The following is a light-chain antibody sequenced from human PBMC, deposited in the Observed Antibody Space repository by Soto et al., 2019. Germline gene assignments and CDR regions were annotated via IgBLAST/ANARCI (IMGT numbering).Light chain of an antibody. V-gene: IGKV3-20*01. CDR1: QSVSSTF. CDR3: QQFDSSVT. CDR2: GAS. J-gene: IGKJ1*01. Sequence: EIVLTQSPGSLSLSPGERATLSCRASQSVSSTFFAWYQQRPGQAPRLLMYGASSRATGIPERFSGSGSGTDLTITISRLEPEDSAVYYCQQFDSSVTFGQGTKVEIK.